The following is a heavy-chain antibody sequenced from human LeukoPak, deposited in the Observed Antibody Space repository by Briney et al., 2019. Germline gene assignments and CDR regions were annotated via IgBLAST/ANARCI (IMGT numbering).Heavy chain of an antibody. J-gene: IGHJ4*02. D-gene: IGHD6-19*01. CDR2: ISGSGGST. CDR1: GFTFYNYA. CDR3: AKRGVQQWLVDWYFDY. Sequence: PGGSLRLSCAASGFTFYNYAMSWVRQAPGEGLEWVSGISGSGGSTFYAESVKGRFTISRDDPKLYLQMNSLRAEDTAVYYCAKRGVQQWLVDWYFDYWGQGTLVTVSS. V-gene: IGHV3-23*01.